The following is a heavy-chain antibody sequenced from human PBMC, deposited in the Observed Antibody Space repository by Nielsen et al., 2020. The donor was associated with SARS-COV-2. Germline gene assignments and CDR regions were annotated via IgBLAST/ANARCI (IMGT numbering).Heavy chain of an antibody. CDR1: GYTFTSYY. J-gene: IGHJ4*02. D-gene: IGHD3-3*01. Sequence: ASVKVSCKASGYTFTSYYMHWVRQAPGQGLEWMGIINPSGGSTSYAQKFQGRVTMTRDTSTSTVYMELSSLRSEDTAVYYCARAPPLGVVNRAPFDYWGQGTLDTVSS. CDR3: ARAPPLGVVNRAPFDY. CDR2: INPSGGST. V-gene: IGHV1-46*01.